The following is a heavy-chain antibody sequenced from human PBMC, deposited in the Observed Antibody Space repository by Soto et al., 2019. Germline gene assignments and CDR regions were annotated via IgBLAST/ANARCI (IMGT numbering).Heavy chain of an antibody. CDR1: GLSFSNTW. V-gene: IGHV3-74*03. CDR3: STDGSYALNV. CDR2: INSDGSST. Sequence: EVQLVESGGGLVQPGGSLRLSCAASGLSFSNTWMHWVRQAPGKGLVWVSHINSDGSSTTYADSVKGRFTISRDNAKKTVYLQMNSLRADDTAVYYCSTDGSYALNVWGQGTTVTVSS. D-gene: IGHD2-2*01. J-gene: IGHJ6*02.